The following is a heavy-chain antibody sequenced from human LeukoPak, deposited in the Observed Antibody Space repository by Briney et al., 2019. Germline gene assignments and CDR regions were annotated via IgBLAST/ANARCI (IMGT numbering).Heavy chain of an antibody. J-gene: IGHJ4*02. V-gene: IGHV3-23*01. D-gene: IGHD2-2*01. CDR3: AKSSSVGIVVVPASKRYDC. CDR1: GFTFSSYA. Sequence: GGSLRLSCAASGFTFSSYAMSWVRQAPGKGLEWVSAISGSGGSTYYADSVKGRFTISRDNSKNTLYLQMNSLRAEDTAVYYCAKSSSVGIVVVPASKRYDCWSQGTLVTVSS. CDR2: ISGSGGST.